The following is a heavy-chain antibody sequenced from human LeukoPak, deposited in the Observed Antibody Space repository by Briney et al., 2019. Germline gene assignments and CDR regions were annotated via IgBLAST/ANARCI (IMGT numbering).Heavy chain of an antibody. Sequence: SVKLSCTASGDIFNSYSVSWVRQAPGQGLEWMGGIIRMFGSANYAQTFQGRVTITTDQATTIVYMELSRLSSEDTALYYCPRVGRNRRSLPNSYYYIYVWGKGTTVTVSS. CDR1: GDIFNSYS. J-gene: IGHJ6*03. CDR2: IIRMFGSA. CDR3: PRVGRNRRSLPNSYYYIYV. V-gene: IGHV1-69*05. D-gene: IGHD1-26*01.